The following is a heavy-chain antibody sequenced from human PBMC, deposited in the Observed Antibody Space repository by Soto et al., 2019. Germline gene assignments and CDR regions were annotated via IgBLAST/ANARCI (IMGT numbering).Heavy chain of an antibody. V-gene: IGHV3-23*01. J-gene: IGHJ4*02. D-gene: IGHD2-2*01. Sequence: PGGSLRLSCAASGFAFSTYAMTWDRRAPGKGLEWASAISGGGGSTYYADSVKGRFTISRDNSENTLYLQMNSLRAEDTAVYYCAKREDPYCSSTSCPQFDYWGQGTLVTVSS. CDR1: GFAFSTYA. CDR2: ISGGGGST. CDR3: AKREDPYCSSTSCPQFDY.